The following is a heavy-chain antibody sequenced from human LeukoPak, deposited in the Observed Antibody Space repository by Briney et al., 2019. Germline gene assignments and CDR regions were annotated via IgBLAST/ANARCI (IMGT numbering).Heavy chain of an antibody. CDR2: IYYSGST. J-gene: IGHJ4*02. D-gene: IGHD5-24*01. V-gene: IGHV4-61*08. CDR1: GGSISSGGYS. CDR3: ARGRDGYIFDY. Sequence: PSETLSLTCAVSGGSISSGGYSWSWIRQPPGKGLEWIGYIYYSGSTNYNPSLKSRVTISVDTSKNQFSLKLSSVTAADTAVYYCARGRDGYIFDYWGQGTLVTVSS.